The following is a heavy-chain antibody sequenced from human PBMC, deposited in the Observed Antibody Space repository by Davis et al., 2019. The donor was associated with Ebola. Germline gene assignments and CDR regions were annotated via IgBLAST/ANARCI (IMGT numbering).Heavy chain of an antibody. Sequence: GGSLRLSCAASGFTFSDYYMSWIRQAPGKGLEWVSYISSSSSYTNYADSVKGRFTISRDNAKNTLYLQMNSLRAEDTAVYYCARGHSSSYYYYYYGMDVWGQGTTVTVSS. V-gene: IGHV3-11*06. CDR3: ARGHSSSYYYYYYGMDV. D-gene: IGHD6-6*01. J-gene: IGHJ6*02. CDR1: GFTFSDYY. CDR2: ISSSSSYT.